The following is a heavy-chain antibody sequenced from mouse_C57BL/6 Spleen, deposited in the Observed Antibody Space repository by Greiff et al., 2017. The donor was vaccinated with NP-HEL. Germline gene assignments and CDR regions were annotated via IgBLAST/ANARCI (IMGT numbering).Heavy chain of an antibody. CDR3: ARSVYYGSSYWYFDV. D-gene: IGHD1-1*01. V-gene: IGHV1-72*01. J-gene: IGHJ1*03. Sequence: QVQLKQPGAELVKPGASVKLSCKASGYTFTSYWMHWVKQRPGRGLEWIGRIDPNSGGTKYNEKFKSKATLTVDKPSSTAYMQLSSLTSEDSAVYYCARSVYYGSSYWYFDVWGTGTTVTVSS. CDR1: GYTFTSYW. CDR2: IDPNSGGT.